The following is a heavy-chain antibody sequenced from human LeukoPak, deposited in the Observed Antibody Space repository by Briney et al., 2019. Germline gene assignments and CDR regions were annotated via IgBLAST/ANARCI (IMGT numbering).Heavy chain of an antibody. CDR3: ARDTPDSSFDY. V-gene: IGHV4-4*07. Sequence: SETLSLTRTVSGSSISSYYWSWIRQPAGKGLEWIGRIYTSGSTNYNPSLKSRVTMSVDTSKNQFSLKLSSVTAADTAVYYCARDTPDSSFDYWGQGTLVTVSS. CDR1: GSSISSYY. D-gene: IGHD6-13*01. J-gene: IGHJ4*02. CDR2: IYTSGST.